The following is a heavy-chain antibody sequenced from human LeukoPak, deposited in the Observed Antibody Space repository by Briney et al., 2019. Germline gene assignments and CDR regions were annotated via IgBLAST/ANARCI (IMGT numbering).Heavy chain of an antibody. Sequence: SVKVSCKASGYTFTSYYMHWVRQAPGQGLEWMGGIIPIFGTANYAQKFQGRVTITADESTSTAYMELSSLRSEDTAVYYCARDPGGYSSSIWGQGTLVTVSS. D-gene: IGHD5-12*01. J-gene: IGHJ4*02. CDR3: ARDPGGYSSSI. CDR1: GYTFTSYY. CDR2: IIPIFGTA. V-gene: IGHV1-69*13.